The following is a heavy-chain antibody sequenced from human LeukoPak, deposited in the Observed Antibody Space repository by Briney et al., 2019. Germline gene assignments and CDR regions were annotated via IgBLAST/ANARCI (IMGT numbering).Heavy chain of an antibody. CDR3: ARDDDLAVTYDY. CDR2: ISAYNDNT. D-gene: IGHD4-17*01. Sequence: ASVKVSCKASGYTFTSYGISRVRQAPGQGLEWMGWISAYNDNTNYAQKFQGRVTMTTDTSTSTAYMELRSLRSDDTAVYYCARDDDLAVTYDYWGQGTLVTVSS. J-gene: IGHJ4*02. CDR1: GYTFTSYG. V-gene: IGHV1-18*01.